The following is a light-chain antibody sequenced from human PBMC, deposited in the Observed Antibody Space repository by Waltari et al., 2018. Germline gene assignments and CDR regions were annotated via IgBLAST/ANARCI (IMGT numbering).Light chain of an antibody. V-gene: IGLV2-23*02. Sequence: QSALTQPASVSGSPGQSITISCTGTSSDVGGYNHVSWYQQHPGKAPKLMIYDVSKRPSGVSNRFSGSKSGNTASLTISGLQAEDEADYYCCSYAGSYVVFGGGTKLTVL. J-gene: IGLJ2*01. CDR2: DVS. CDR3: CSYAGSYVV. CDR1: SSDVGGYNH.